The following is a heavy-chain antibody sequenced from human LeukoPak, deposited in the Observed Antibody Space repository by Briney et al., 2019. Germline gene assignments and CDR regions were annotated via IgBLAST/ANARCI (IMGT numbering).Heavy chain of an antibody. CDR3: ARPVSGSYPYYFDY. D-gene: IGHD1-26*01. J-gene: IGHJ4*02. CDR1: GGSISSYY. Sequence: PSETLSLTCTVSGGSISSYYWSWIRQPPGKGLEWIGYIYYSGSTNYNPSLKSRVTISVDTSKNQFSLKLSSVTAADTAVYYCARPVSGSYPYYFDYWGQGTLVTVSS. CDR2: IYYSGST. V-gene: IGHV4-59*01.